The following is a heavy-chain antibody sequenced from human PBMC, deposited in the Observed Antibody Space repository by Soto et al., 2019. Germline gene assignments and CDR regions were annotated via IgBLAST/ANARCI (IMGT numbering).Heavy chain of an antibody. V-gene: IGHV3-33*01. CDR3: ARPHSSSWYDNWFDP. CDR1: GFTFSSYG. J-gene: IGHJ5*02. Sequence: GGSLRLSCAASGFTFSSYGMHWVRQAPGKGLEWVAVIWYDGSNKYYADSVKGRFTISRDNSKNTLYLQMNSLRAEDTAVYYCARPHSSSWYDNWFDPWGQGTLVTVSS. CDR2: IWYDGSNK. D-gene: IGHD6-13*01.